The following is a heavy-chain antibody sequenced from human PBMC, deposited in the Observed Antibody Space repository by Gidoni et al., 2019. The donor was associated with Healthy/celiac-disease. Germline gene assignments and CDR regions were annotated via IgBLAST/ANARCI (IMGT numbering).Heavy chain of an antibody. D-gene: IGHD3-10*01. J-gene: IGHJ4*02. CDR1: GGSISSSSYY. CDR3: ARSYGSGSYLLDY. V-gene: IGHV4-39*07. Sequence: QLQLQESGPELVKPSETLSLTCTVSGGSISSSSYYWGWLRQPPGKGLEWIGSIYYSGSTYYNPSLKSRVTISVDTSKNQFSLKLSSVTAADTAVYYCARSYGSGSYLLDYWGQGTLVTVSS. CDR2: IYYSGST.